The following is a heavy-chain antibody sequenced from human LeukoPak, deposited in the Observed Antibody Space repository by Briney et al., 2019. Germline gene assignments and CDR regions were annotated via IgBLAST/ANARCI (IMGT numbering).Heavy chain of an antibody. CDR2: INHSGST. CDR3: ARGPSGP. V-gene: IGHV4-34*01. CDR1: GGSFSGYY. J-gene: IGHJ5*02. Sequence: SSETLSLTCGVYGGSFSGYYWSWIRQPPGKGLEWIGEINHSGSTNYNPSLKSRVTISIDTSKNHFSLKVTSATAADTAVYYCARGPSGPWGQGTLVTVSS.